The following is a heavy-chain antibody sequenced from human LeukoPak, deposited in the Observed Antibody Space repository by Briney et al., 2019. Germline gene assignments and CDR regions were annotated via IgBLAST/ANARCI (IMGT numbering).Heavy chain of an antibody. CDR3: AKEGGRFAFGNWFDP. J-gene: IGHJ5*02. CDR1: GFPFSSYG. Sequence: GGSLRLSCAASGFPFSSYGMHWVRQAPGKGLEWVAVISYDGSNKYYADSVKGRFTISRDNSKNTLYLQMNSLRAEDTAVYYCAKEGGRFAFGNWFDPWGQGTLVTVSS. V-gene: IGHV3-30*18. CDR2: ISYDGSNK. D-gene: IGHD3-10*01.